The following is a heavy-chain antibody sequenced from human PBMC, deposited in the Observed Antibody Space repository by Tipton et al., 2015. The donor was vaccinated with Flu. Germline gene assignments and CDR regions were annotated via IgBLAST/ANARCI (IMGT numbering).Heavy chain of an antibody. D-gene: IGHD1-26*01. V-gene: IGHV3-73*01. CDR2: IRNKANNYAT. CDR3: SRVGAKDDS. J-gene: IGHJ4*02. CDR1: GFTFSDSF. Sequence: VQLVQSGGGLVQPGGSLKLSCAASGFTFSDSFMHWVRQASGKGLEWVGRIRNKANNYATEYAASVKGRFTISRDDSKNMAYLQMNSLKIEDTAVYYCSRVGAKDDSWGQGTLVTVSS.